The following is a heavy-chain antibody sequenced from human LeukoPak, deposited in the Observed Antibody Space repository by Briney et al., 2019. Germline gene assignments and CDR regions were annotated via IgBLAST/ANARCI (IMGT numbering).Heavy chain of an antibody. D-gene: IGHD6-19*01. Sequence: PEASVKVSCTASGYTFTSYSKYTIHWVRQAPGQRLEWMGWINAGIGETRYSQKFQGRVTFTGDTSANTVYMELNSLISEDTAVYYCARDSDTSDWAWVYWGQGTLVTVSS. J-gene: IGHJ4*02. V-gene: IGHV1-3*01. CDR3: ARDSDTSDWAWVY. CDR2: INAGIGET. CDR1: GYTFTSYS.